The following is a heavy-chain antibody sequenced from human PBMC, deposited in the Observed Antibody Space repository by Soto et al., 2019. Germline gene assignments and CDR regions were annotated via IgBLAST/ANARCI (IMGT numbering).Heavy chain of an antibody. CDR2: ISAYNGNT. CDR3: ARVPNWAAAGQWNYYGMDV. CDR1: GYTFTSYG. V-gene: IGHV1-18*01. J-gene: IGHJ6*02. D-gene: IGHD6-13*01. Sequence: QVQLVQSGAEVKKPGASVKVSCKASGYTFTSYGISWVRQAPGQGLEWMGWISAYNGNTNYAQKLQGRVPMTTDTSTSTAYMELRSLRSDDTAVYYCARVPNWAAAGQWNYYGMDVWGQGTTVTVSS.